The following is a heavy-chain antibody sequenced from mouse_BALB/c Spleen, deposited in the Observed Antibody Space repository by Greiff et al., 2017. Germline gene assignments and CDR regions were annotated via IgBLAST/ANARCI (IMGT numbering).Heavy chain of an antibody. Sequence: EVMLVESGGGLVKLGGSLKLSCAASGFTFSSYYMSWVRQTPEKRLELVAAINSNGGSTYYPDTVKGRFTISRDNAKNTLYLQMSSLKSEDTALYYCARHLDYGSSWYFDVWGAGTTVTVSS. CDR2: INSNGGST. CDR3: ARHLDYGSSWYFDV. D-gene: IGHD1-1*01. CDR1: GFTFSSYY. J-gene: IGHJ1*01. V-gene: IGHV5-6-2*01.